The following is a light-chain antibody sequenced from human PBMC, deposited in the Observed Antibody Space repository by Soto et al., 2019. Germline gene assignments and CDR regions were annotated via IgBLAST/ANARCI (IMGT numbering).Light chain of an antibody. Sequence: DVQMTQSPSSVSASVGDRVTITCRASQTVNYWLAWYQQKPGKAPNLLIFTASTLQRGVPSRFSGSGSGTEFTLTINNLQPEDFATYYCQQANSFPWTFGQGTKV. V-gene: IGKV1-12*01. CDR3: QQANSFPWT. CDR1: QTVNYW. CDR2: TAS. J-gene: IGKJ1*01.